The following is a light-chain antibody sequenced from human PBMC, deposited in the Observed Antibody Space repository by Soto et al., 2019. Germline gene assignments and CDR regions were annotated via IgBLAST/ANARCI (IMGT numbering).Light chain of an antibody. Sequence: DIQLTQSPSSLSASVGDRVTITCWVSQGISSYLNWYRQKPGKVPKRLIHDASSLESGVPSRFSGSGSGTEFTLTISSLQPEDLATYYCLQHNSLLTFGGGTKVDIK. J-gene: IGKJ4*01. CDR1: QGISSY. V-gene: IGKV1-17*01. CDR3: LQHNSLLT. CDR2: DAS.